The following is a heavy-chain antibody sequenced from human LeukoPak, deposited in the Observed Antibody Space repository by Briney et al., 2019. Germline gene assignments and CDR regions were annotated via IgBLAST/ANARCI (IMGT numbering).Heavy chain of an antibody. CDR2: IYTSGST. CDR3: ARDITYDYVWGSPYNWFDP. J-gene: IGHJ5*02. V-gene: IGHV4-4*07. D-gene: IGHD3-16*01. Sequence: PSETLSLTCTVSGGSISSYYWSWIRQPAGKGLEWIGRIYTSGSTNYNPSLKSRVTMSVDTSKNQFSLKLSSVTAADTAVYYCARDITYDYVWGSPYNWFDPWGQGTLVTVSS. CDR1: GGSISSYY.